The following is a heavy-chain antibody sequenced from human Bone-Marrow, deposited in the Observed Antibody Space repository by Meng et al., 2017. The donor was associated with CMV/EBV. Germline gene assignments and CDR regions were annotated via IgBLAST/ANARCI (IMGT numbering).Heavy chain of an antibody. D-gene: IGHD6-13*01. CDR2: IKQDGSEK. J-gene: IGHJ5*02. Sequence: GESLKISCAASGFTFSSYWMSWVRQAPGKGQEWVANIKQDGSEKYYVDSVKGRFTISRDNANNSLYLQMNSLRAEDTAVYYCASGQQLVPGGGWFDPWGQGTLVNVSS. CDR3: ASGQQLVPGGGWFDP. CDR1: GFTFSSYW. V-gene: IGHV3-7*01.